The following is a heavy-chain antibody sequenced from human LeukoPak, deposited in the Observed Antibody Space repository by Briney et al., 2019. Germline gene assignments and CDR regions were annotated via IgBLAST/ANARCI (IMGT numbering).Heavy chain of an antibody. V-gene: IGHV3-33*01. CDR1: GFTFSSYG. J-gene: IGHJ4*02. Sequence: GRSLRLSCAASGFTFSSYGMHWVRQAPGKGLEWVAVIWYDGSNKYYADSVKGRFTNSRDNSKNTLYLQMNSLRAEDTAVYYCARDQRESSSWYVVMGYWGQGTLVTVSS. CDR3: ARDQRESSSWYVVMGY. D-gene: IGHD6-13*01. CDR2: IWYDGSNK.